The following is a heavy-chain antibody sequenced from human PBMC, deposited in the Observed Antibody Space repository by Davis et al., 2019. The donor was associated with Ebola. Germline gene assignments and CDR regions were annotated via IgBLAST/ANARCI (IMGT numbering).Heavy chain of an antibody. CDR2: IYYRGST. D-gene: IGHD2/OR15-2a*01. CDR1: GAPVINDRFH. V-gene: IGHV4-61*01. J-gene: IGHJ5*02. CDR3: ARVHEYTDYFHFDP. Sequence: MPSETLSLTCSVSGAPVINDRFHWTWIRQSPGKGLEWMGYIYYRGSTNYNPSLRNRVTISVDSSKNQFSLILTSVTAADTAVYYCARVHEYTDYFHFDPWGQGILVTVSS.